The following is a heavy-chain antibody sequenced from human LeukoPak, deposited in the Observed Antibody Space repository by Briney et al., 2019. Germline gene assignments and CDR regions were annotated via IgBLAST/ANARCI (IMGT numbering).Heavy chain of an antibody. V-gene: IGHV4-34*01. CDR3: AGISSGWYLY. J-gene: IGHJ4*02. CDR2: INHSGST. D-gene: IGHD6-19*01. Sequence: SETLSLTCAVYGGSFSGYYWSWIRQPPGKGLEWIGEINHSGSTNYNPSLKSRVTISVDTSKNQFSLKLSSVTAADTAVYYCAGISSGWYLYWGQGTLATVSS. CDR1: GGSFSGYY.